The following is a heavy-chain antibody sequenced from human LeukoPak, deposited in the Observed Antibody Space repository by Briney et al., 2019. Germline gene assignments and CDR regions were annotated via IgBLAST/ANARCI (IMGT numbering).Heavy chain of an antibody. CDR1: GYSISSGYY. V-gene: IGHV4-38-2*02. D-gene: IGHD2-15*01. CDR2: IYHSGST. J-gene: IGHJ6*03. Sequence: SETLSLTCTVSGYSISSGYYWGWIRQPPGKGLEWIGSIYHSGSTYNNPSLKSRVTMSIDTSKNQFSLKLSSVTAADTAVYYCARHGYCSGGSCYSWGYYYYMDVWGKGTTVTISS. CDR3: ARHGYCSGGSCYSWGYYYYMDV.